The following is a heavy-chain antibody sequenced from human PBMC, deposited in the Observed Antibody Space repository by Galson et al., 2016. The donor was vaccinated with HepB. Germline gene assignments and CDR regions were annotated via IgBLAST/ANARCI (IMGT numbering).Heavy chain of an antibody. Sequence: SLRLSCATSGFIFNSFWMAWVRQAPGKGLEWVANIKQDGSETYYVDSVKGRFTISRDNAKKSMYLQMNSLRAEDTAVYYCAGATGWLIEYWGQGTLVTVSS. CDR3: AGATGWLIEY. D-gene: IGHD5-24*01. CDR2: IKQDGSET. J-gene: IGHJ4*02. V-gene: IGHV3-7*03. CDR1: GFIFNSFW.